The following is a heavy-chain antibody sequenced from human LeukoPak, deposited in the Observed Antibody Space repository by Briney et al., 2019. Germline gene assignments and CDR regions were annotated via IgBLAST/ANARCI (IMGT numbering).Heavy chain of an antibody. V-gene: IGHV3-23*01. D-gene: IGHD3-10*01. CDR1: GFTFSSYL. Sequence: GSLRLSCAASGFTFSSYLMCWVRQAPGKGLEWVSAISGSGGSTYYADSVKGRFTISRDNSKNTLYLQMNSLRAEDTAVYYCAKDGVLLWFGELYYFDYWGQGTLVTVSS. J-gene: IGHJ4*02. CDR2: ISGSGGST. CDR3: AKDGVLLWFGELYYFDY.